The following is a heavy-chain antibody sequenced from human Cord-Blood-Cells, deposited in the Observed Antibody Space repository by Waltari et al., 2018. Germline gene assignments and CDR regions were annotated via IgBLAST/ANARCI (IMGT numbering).Heavy chain of an antibody. V-gene: IGHV3-30*18. CDR1: GFTFSSYG. CDR2: ISYDGSNK. Sequence: QVQLVESGGGVVQPARSLRLSCAASGFTFSSYGMPWVRQAPGTGLEWVAFISYDGSNKYYADSVKGRFTISRDNSKNTLYLQMNSLRAEDTAVYYCAKDVSITIFGVVSGMDVWGQGTTVTVSS. D-gene: IGHD3-3*01. J-gene: IGHJ6*02. CDR3: AKDVSITIFGVVSGMDV.